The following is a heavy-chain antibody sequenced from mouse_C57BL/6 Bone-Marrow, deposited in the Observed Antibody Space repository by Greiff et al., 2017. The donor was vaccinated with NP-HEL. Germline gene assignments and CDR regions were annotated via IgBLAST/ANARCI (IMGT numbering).Heavy chain of an antibody. CDR2: INPNNGGT. CDR1: GYTFTSYY. Sequence: QVQLQQPGAELVKPGASVKLSCKTSGYTFTSYYMYWVKQRPGQGLEWIGGINPNNGGTNFNEKFKKKATLTADKSSSTAYMHLSSLTSEDSAVYYCTRSGYGAFAYWGQGTLVTVSA. J-gene: IGHJ3*01. V-gene: IGHV1-53*01. CDR3: TRSGYGAFAY. D-gene: IGHD1-1*02.